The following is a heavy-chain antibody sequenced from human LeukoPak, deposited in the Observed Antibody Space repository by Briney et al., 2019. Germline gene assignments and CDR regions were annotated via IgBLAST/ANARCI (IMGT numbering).Heavy chain of an antibody. Sequence: KPSETLSLTCTASGGSISSYYWSWIRQPAGKGLEWIGRIYTSGSTNYNPSLKSRVTMSVDTSKNQFSLKLSSVTAADTAVYYCAREVYYDSSGYYYEVLDYWGQGTLVTVSS. CDR2: IYTSGST. CDR3: AREVYYDSSGYYYEVLDY. J-gene: IGHJ4*02. CDR1: GGSISSYY. V-gene: IGHV4-4*07. D-gene: IGHD3-22*01.